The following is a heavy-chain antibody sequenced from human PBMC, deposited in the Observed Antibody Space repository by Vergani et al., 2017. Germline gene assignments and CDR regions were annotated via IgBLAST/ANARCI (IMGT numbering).Heavy chain of an antibody. CDR3: ARDRSAMGFDS. CDR2: IFGGGTT. J-gene: IGHJ4*02. D-gene: IGHD5-18*01. Sequence: VQLVESGGGLVKPGGSLRLSCAASGFTFSDFSMTWVRQAPGKGLEWVSVIFGGGTTYSADSVRGRFTISRDNSQNTVYLEMNNLRVEDTGVYYCARDRSAMGFDSWGQGTLITVSS. CDR1: GFTFSDFS. V-gene: IGHV3-66*02.